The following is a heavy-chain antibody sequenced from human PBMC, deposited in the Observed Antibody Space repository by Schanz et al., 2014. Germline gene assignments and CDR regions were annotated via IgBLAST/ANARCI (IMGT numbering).Heavy chain of an antibody. CDR2: ISYDGSNK. CDR3: ARDPSGSYGWFDP. CDR1: GFTFSSTG. D-gene: IGHD1-26*01. Sequence: QVQLVESGGGVVQPGGSLRLSCAASGFTFSSTGMHWVRQGPGKGLEWVAVISYDGSNKYYADSVKGRFTISRDNSKNTLYLQMNSLRAEDTAVYYCARDPSGSYGWFDPWGQGTLVTVSS. V-gene: IGHV3-30*19. J-gene: IGHJ5*02.